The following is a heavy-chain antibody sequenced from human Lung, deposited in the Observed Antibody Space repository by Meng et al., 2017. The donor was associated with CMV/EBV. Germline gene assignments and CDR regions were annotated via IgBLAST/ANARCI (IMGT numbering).Heavy chain of an antibody. D-gene: IGHD3-22*01. CDR2: IYHSGST. Sequence: SETLSLXXAVSGGSISSSNWWSWVRQPPGKGLEWIGEIYHSGSTNYNPSLKSRVTISVDKSKNQFPLKLSSVTAADTAVYYCARVTIVVAQYYFDYWGQGXLVTVSS. V-gene: IGHV4-4*02. CDR1: GGSISSSNW. J-gene: IGHJ4*02. CDR3: ARVTIVVAQYYFDY.